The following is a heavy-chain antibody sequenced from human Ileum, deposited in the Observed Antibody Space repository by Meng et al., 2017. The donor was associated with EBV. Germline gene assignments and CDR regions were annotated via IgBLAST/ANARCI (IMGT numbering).Heavy chain of an antibody. CDR2: INTNTGNA. D-gene: IGHD5-18*01. CDR3: AREGGTGYSSGGPGDY. J-gene: IGHJ4*02. CDR1: GYTFTSYS. Sequence: QVRLVQSGSELRNPEASVEVFCKASGYTFTSYSIKWVRQAPGQGLEWMGWINTNTGNATYAQGFTVRFVFSLDTSVTTAYLQISSLKTEDTAVYYCAREGGTGYSSGGPGDYWGQGTLVTVSS. V-gene: IGHV7-4-1*02.